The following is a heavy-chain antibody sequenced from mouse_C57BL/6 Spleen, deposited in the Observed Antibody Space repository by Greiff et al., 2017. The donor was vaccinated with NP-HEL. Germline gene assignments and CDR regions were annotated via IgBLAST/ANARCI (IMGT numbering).Heavy chain of an antibody. V-gene: IGHV1-81*01. CDR1: GYTFTSYG. CDR2: IYPRSGNT. J-gene: IGHJ2*01. Sequence: VQGVESGAELARPGASVKLSCKASGYTFTSYGISWVKQRTGQGLEWIGEIYPRSGNTYYNEKFKGKATLTADKSSSTAYMELRSLTSEDSVVYFCASNGSSYFYFDYWGQGTTLTVSS. CDR3: ASNGSSYFYFDY. D-gene: IGHD1-1*01.